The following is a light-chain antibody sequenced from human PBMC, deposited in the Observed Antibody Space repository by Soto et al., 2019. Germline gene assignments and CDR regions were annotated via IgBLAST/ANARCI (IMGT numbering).Light chain of an antibody. Sequence: EMVMTQYHALLSVSQGEIASLYCRASQSVNSNYLAWYQQHPGQPPRLLIYGISSRATGIPDRFSGSGSGTDFTLTISSLEPEDFALYDCQQRSNWPITFGQGTRLEIK. CDR1: QSVNSNY. CDR2: GIS. J-gene: IGKJ5*01. CDR3: QQRSNWPIT. V-gene: IGKV3D-20*02.